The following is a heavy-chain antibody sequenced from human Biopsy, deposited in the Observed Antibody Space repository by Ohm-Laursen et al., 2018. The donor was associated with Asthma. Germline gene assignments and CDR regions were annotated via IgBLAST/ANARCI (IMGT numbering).Heavy chain of an antibody. Sequence: ESLRISCKASGYTFSDSWIGWVRQMPGKGLEWMGIIFAANSETKYSPSFQGQVTISADMSISTAFLQWSSLKASDTAIYYCARFIDGTFFVDYWGQGTQVTVSS. V-gene: IGHV5-51*01. CDR2: IFAANSET. CDR1: GYTFSDSW. D-gene: IGHD1-7*01. CDR3: ARFIDGTFFVDY. J-gene: IGHJ4*02.